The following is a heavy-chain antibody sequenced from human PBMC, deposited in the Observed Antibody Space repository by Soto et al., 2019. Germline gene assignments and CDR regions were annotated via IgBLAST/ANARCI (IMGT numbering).Heavy chain of an antibody. D-gene: IGHD2-2*01. J-gene: IGHJ6*02. V-gene: IGHV3-21*01. CDR1: GFTFSSYS. CDR2: ISSSSSYI. Sequence: PGGSLRLSCAASGFTFSSYSMNWVRQAPGKGLEWVSSISSSSSYIYYADSVKGRFTISRDNAKNSLYLQMNSLRAEDTAVYYCARDTRKDIVLVPAAISSYYYYYGMDVWGQGTTVTVSS. CDR3: ARDTRKDIVLVPAAISSYYYYYGMDV.